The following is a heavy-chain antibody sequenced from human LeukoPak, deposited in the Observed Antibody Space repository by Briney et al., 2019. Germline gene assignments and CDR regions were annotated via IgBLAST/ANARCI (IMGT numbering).Heavy chain of an antibody. V-gene: IGHV1-69*01. D-gene: IGHD2-2*01. CDR1: GGTFSSYA. CDR3: AREREVVPAAKVWFDP. Sequence: AXVKXSCKASGGTFSSYAISWVRQAPGQGLEWMGGIIPIFGTANYAQKFQGRVTITADESTSTAYMELSSLRSEDTAVYYCAREREVVPAAKVWFDPWGQGTLVTVSS. J-gene: IGHJ5*02. CDR2: IIPIFGTA.